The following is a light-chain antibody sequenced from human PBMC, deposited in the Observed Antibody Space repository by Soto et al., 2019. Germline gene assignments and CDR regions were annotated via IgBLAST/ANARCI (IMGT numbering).Light chain of an antibody. CDR2: WAS. V-gene: IGKV4-1*01. Sequence: DIVMTQSPDSLAVSLGERATINCKSSQAVLYSSNNENYLAWYQQKSGQPPRLLLYWASTRGSGVPDRFTGSGSGTDFTLTITSLQAEDVAVYYCQQYFANPRTFGQGTKVDIK. J-gene: IGKJ1*01. CDR3: QQYFANPRT. CDR1: QAVLYSSNNENY.